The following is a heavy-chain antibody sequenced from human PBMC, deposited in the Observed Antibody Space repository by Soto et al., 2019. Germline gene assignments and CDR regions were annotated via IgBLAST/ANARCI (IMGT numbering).Heavy chain of an antibody. CDR1: GFTFSSYG. Sequence: GGSLRLSCAASGFTFSSYGMHWVRQAPGKGLEWVAVISYDGSNKYYADSVKGRFTISRDNSKNTLYLQMNSLRAEDTAVCYCARRKGAAAGKVWFDPWGQGTLVTVSS. V-gene: IGHV3-30*03. CDR3: ARRKGAAAGKVWFDP. J-gene: IGHJ5*02. D-gene: IGHD6-13*01. CDR2: ISYDGSNK.